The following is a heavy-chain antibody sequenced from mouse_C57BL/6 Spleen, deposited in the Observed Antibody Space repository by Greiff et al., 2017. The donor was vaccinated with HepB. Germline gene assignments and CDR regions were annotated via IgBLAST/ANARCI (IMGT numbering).Heavy chain of an antibody. Sequence: QVQLQQPGAELVKPGASVKLSCKASGYTFTSYWMHWVKQRPGQGLEWIGMIHPNSGSTNYNEKFKSKATLTVDKSSSTAYMQLSSLTSEHSAVYYCARSEGSSPSFDYWGQGTTLTVSS. CDR2: IHPNSGST. D-gene: IGHD1-1*01. V-gene: IGHV1-64*01. CDR3: ARSEGSSPSFDY. CDR1: GYTFTSYW. J-gene: IGHJ2*01.